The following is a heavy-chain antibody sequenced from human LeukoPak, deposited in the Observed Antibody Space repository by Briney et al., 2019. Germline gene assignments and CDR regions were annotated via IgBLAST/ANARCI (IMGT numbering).Heavy chain of an antibody. J-gene: IGHJ4*02. CDR3: ARAPRYCSGGSCYSPY. Sequence: ASVKVSCKASGYTFTSYGISWVRQAPGQGLEWMGWISAYSGNTNYAQKSQGRVTMTTDTSTSTAYMELRSLRSDDTAVYYCARAPRYCSGGSCYSPYWGQGTLVTVSS. D-gene: IGHD2-15*01. CDR2: ISAYSGNT. V-gene: IGHV1-18*01. CDR1: GYTFTSYG.